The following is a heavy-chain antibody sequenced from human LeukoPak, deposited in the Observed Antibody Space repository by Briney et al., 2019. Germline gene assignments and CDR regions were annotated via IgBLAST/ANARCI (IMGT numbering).Heavy chain of an antibody. Sequence: SVKVSCKASGYTFTGYYMHWVRQAPGQGLEWMGRIIPILGIANYAQKFQGRVTITADKSTSTAYMELSSLRSEDTAVYYCARDLGATNYYYGMDVWGQGTTVTVSS. CDR3: ARDLGATNYYYGMDV. V-gene: IGHV1-69*04. J-gene: IGHJ6*02. CDR2: IIPILGIA. D-gene: IGHD7-27*01. CDR1: GYTFTGYY.